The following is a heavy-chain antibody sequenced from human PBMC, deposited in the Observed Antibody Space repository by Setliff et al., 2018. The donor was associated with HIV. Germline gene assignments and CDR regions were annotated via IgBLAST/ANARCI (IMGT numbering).Heavy chain of an antibody. Sequence: ASVKVSCKASGYTFTGYYMHWVRQAPGQGLEWMGWINPNSGGTNYAQKFQDRVTVTTDTSTNTTYMELRGLRSDDTATYYCARVPSGAAGLVRAGFYFWGQGTLVTVSS. D-gene: IGHD6-25*01. CDR2: INPNSGGT. CDR1: GYTFTGYY. CDR3: ARVPSGAAGLVRAGFYF. J-gene: IGHJ4*01. V-gene: IGHV1-2*02.